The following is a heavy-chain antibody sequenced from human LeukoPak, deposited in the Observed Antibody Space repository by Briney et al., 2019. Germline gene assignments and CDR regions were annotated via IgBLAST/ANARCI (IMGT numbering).Heavy chain of an antibody. D-gene: IGHD1-7*01. CDR1: GYTFTTYA. CDR2: INTNIGNP. CDR3: ARAGTTSLSTTFDY. J-gene: IGHJ4*02. V-gene: IGHV7-4-1*02. Sequence: ASVKVSCKASGYTFTTYAMNWVRQAPGQGLGWMGWINTNIGNPTYAQGFTGRFVFSLDTSVSTAYLQITSVKAEDTAVYYCARAGTTSLSTTFDYWGQGTLVTVSS.